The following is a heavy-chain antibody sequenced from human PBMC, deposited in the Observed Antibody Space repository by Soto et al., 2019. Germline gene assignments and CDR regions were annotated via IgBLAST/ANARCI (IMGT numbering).Heavy chain of an antibody. Sequence: SVRVSCKASGGTFSTYTITWVRQAPGQGLEWMGRIIPIIGIINYAQKFQGRVTITADKFTGTAYMELTRLRSDDTTVYYCAGDPDSHYNDSHASSYPWGQ. V-gene: IGHV1-69*04. D-gene: IGHD3-22*01. CDR1: GGTFSTYT. CDR2: IIPIIGII. CDR3: AGDPDSHYNDSHASSYP. J-gene: IGHJ5*02.